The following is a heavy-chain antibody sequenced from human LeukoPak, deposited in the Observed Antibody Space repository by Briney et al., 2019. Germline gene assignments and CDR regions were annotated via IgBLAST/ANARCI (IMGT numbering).Heavy chain of an antibody. Sequence: PSETLSLTCTVSGGSISSGGYYWSWIRQHPGKGLEWIGYIYYSGSTNYNPPLKSRVTISVDTAKNQFSLKLSSVTAADTAVYYCARVPVVYCSSTSCYGEHAFDIWGQGTMVTVCS. CDR3: ARVPVVYCSSTSCYGEHAFDI. V-gene: IGHV4-61*08. CDR2: IYYSGST. J-gene: IGHJ3*02. CDR1: GGSISSGGYY. D-gene: IGHD2-2*01.